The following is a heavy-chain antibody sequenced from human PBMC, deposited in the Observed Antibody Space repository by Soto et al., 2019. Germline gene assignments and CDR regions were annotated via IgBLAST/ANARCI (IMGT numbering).Heavy chain of an antibody. J-gene: IGHJ3*02. CDR1: GGTFSTYS. CDR2: IIPMLGVR. D-gene: IGHD2-21*01. Sequence: QVQLVQSGAEVKKPGSSVKVSCKDSGGTFSTYSMFWVRQAPGQGLEWMGRIIPMLGVRNYAQRFQDRVTIIADKSTATVHMELSSLRSEDTALYYCTIGSWSGEVFDIWGQGTMVKVSS. CDR3: TIGSWSGEVFDI. V-gene: IGHV1-69*02.